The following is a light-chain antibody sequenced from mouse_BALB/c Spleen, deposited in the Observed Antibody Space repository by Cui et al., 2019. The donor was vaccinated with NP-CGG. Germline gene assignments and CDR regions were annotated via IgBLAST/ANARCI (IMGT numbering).Light chain of an antibody. CDR1: TGAVTTSNY. CDR3: ALWYSNHWV. J-gene: IGLJ1*01. CDR2: GTN. Sequence: HAVVTQEPAPTTSPGETVTFTCRSSTGAVTTSNYANWVQEKPDHLFTGLIGGTNNRAPGVPARFSGSLIGYKTALTITGAQTEDEAIYFCALWYSNHWVFGGGTKLTVL. V-gene: IGLV1*01.